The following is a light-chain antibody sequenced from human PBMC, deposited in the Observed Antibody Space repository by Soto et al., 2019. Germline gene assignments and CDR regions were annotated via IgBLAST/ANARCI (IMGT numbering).Light chain of an antibody. V-gene: IGKV3-20*01. Sequence: ETVLTQSPGTLSLSPGVTATLSCRASQRVSANYLAWYQHKPGQAPRLLIYDASRRATGTPDRFSGSGSGTDFTLTIRRLEPEDFALYYCQQYGDSRQVTFGGGTKVEIK. J-gene: IGKJ4*01. CDR2: DAS. CDR3: QQYGDSRQVT. CDR1: QRVSANY.